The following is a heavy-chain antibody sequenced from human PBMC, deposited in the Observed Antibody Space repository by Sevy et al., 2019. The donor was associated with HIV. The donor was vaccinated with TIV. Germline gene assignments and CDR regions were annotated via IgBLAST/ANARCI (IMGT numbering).Heavy chain of an antibody. CDR3: ASGRELSSTTFDY. V-gene: IGHV1-69*13. D-gene: IGHD3-16*02. CDR2: IIPIFGTA. CDR1: GGTFSSYA. Sequence: ASVKVSCKASGGTFSSYAISWMRQAPGQGLEWMGGIIPIFGTANYAQKFQGRVTITADESTSTAYMELSSLRSEDTAVYYCASGRELSSTTFDYWGQGTLVTVSS. J-gene: IGHJ4*02.